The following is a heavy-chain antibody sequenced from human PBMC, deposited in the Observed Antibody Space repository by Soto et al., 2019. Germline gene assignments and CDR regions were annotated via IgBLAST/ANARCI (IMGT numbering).Heavy chain of an antibody. Sequence: QVQLVQSGAEVKKPGASVKVSCKASGYIFTNYYIHWVRQAAGQGLEWMAIINPLPTSGSTNYAQKFQGRVTVTRDTSTSTVYMELSSLRSEDTAIYYCARDLAAAAYWGQGTLVTVSS. CDR3: ARDLAAAAY. CDR2: INPLPTSGST. V-gene: IGHV1-46*01. D-gene: IGHD6-13*01. CDR1: GYIFTNYY. J-gene: IGHJ4*02.